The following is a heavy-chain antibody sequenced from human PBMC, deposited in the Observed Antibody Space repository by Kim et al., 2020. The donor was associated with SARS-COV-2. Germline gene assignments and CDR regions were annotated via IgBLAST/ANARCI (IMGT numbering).Heavy chain of an antibody. CDR3: ARFNGGDY. D-gene: IGHD2-8*01. CDR1: GGSISSTSYY. J-gene: IGHJ4*02. V-gene: IGHV4-39*01. Sequence: SETLSLTCTVSGGSISSTSYYWGWIRQPPGKGLEWIGSIYYTGNTHYNPSLKNRVTISVDTSKNQFSLNLRSVTAADTAVVYCARFNGGDYWGPGTLV. CDR2: IYYTGNT.